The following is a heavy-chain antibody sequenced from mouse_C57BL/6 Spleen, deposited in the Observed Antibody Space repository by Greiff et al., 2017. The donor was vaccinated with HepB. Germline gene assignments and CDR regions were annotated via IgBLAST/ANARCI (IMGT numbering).Heavy chain of an antibody. CDR2: ISYDGSN. V-gene: IGHV3-6*01. CDR3: ASRTPFAY. J-gene: IGHJ3*01. Sequence: VQLQQSGPGLVKPSQSLSLTCSVTGYSITSGYYWNWIRQFPGNKLEWMGYISYDGSNNYNPSLKNRISITRDTSKNQFSLKLNSVTTEDTATYYCASRTPFAYWGQGTLVTVSA. CDR1: GYSITSGYY.